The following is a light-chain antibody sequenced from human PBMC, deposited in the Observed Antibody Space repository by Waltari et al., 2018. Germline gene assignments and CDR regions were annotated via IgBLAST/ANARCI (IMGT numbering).Light chain of an antibody. CDR2: AAS. CDR3: LQDYNYPWT. V-gene: IGKV1-6*01. J-gene: IGKJ1*01. Sequence: AIQMTQSPSSLSASVGDRVTITCRASQGIRNDLGWYQQKPGKAPNLLIYAASSLHSGVPSRFSGSGSGTYFTLTISSLQPEDFATYYCLQDYNYPWTFGQGTKVEIK. CDR1: QGIRND.